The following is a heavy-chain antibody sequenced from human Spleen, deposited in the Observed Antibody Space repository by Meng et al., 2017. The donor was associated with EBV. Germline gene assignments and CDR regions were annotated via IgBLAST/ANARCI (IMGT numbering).Heavy chain of an antibody. CDR2: IYYSGST. CDR3: ARGGRGSPFDY. Sequence: QGQRQGSGPGLLKPSQTLSLTCAVSGGSISSGGYYWSWIRQPPGKGLEWIGYIYYSGSTYYNPSLKSRVTISVDTSKNQFSLKLSSVTAADTAVYYCARGGRGSPFDYWGQGTLVTVSS. CDR1: GGSISSGGYY. J-gene: IGHJ4*02. V-gene: IGHV4-30-4*01. D-gene: IGHD2-15*01.